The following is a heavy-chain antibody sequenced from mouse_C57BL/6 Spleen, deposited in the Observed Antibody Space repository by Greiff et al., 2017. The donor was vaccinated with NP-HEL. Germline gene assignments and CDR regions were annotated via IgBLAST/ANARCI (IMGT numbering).Heavy chain of an antibody. CDR2: IWSGGST. Sequence: VQLQQSGPGLVQPSQSLSITCTVSGFSLTSYGVHWVRQSPGKGLEWLGVIWSGGSTDYNAAFISILSISKYNSKSPVFFKMNSLQTYDTAIYYCARNRGYTGYFEGWGTGTTVTVAS. V-gene: IGHV2-2*01. D-gene: IGHD2-2*01. CDR3: ARNRGYTGYFEG. J-gene: IGHJ1*03. CDR1: GFSLTSYG.